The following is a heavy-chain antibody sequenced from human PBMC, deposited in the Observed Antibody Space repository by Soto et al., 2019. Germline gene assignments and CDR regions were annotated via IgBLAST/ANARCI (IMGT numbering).Heavy chain of an antibody. CDR3: ARAGRDIVVVPAIDPHFGY. D-gene: IGHD2-2*01. CDR2: INPSGGST. J-gene: IGHJ4*02. V-gene: IGHV1-46*03. CDR1: GYTFTSYY. Sequence: GASVKVSCKASGYTFTSYYMHWVRQAPGQGLEWMGIINPSGGSTSYAQKFQGRVTMTRDTSTSTVYMELSSLRSEDTAVYYCARAGRDIVVVPAIDPHFGYWGQGTLVTVSS.